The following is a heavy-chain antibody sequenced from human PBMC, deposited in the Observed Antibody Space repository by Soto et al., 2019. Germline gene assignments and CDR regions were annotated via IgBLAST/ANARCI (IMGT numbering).Heavy chain of an antibody. CDR2: INPNSGGT. CDR3: ARGVGDYGDYMFDY. Sequence: ASVKVSCKASGYTFTGYYMHWVRQAPGQGLEWMGWINPNSGGTNYAQKFQGWVTMTRDTSISTAYMELSRLRSDDTAVYYCARGVGDYGDYMFDYWGQGTLVTVSS. D-gene: IGHD4-17*01. J-gene: IGHJ4*02. CDR1: GYTFTGYY. V-gene: IGHV1-2*04.